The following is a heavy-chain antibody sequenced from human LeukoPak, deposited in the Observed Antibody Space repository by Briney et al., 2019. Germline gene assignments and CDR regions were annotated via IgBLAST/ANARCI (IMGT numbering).Heavy chain of an antibody. CDR3: AKRWSWIDY. D-gene: IGHD1-26*01. CDR2: ISGSGCST. Sequence: GGSLRLSCAASGFTFSSYAMTWVRQAPGKGLEWVSAISGSGCSTYYADPVKGRFTISRDNSKNTLYLQMNSLRAEDTAVYYCAKRWSWIDYWGQGTLVTVSS. J-gene: IGHJ4*02. CDR1: GFTFSSYA. V-gene: IGHV3-23*01.